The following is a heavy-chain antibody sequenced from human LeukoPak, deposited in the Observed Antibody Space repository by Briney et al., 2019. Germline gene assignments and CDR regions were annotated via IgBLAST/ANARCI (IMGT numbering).Heavy chain of an antibody. Sequence: SETLSLTWTVSGGTISSHGWTWIRQPQGKGLEWIGSIFFNSDANYNPSLKSRVTISMETSKKQFSLRLSSVTAADTAVYYCARIPTHGYIIFDLWGQGIVVAVSS. D-gene: IGHD1-1*01. J-gene: IGHJ4*02. V-gene: IGHV4-59*08. CDR1: GGTISSHG. CDR2: IFFNSDA. CDR3: ARIPTHGYIIFDL.